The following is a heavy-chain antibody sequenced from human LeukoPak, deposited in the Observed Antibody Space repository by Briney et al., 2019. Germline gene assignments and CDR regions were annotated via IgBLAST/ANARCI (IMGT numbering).Heavy chain of an antibody. V-gene: IGHV3-23*01. CDR3: AKVSGYFDNTGDYFDY. CDR1: GFTFSSSA. Sequence: GGSLRLSCAASGFTFSSSAMSWVRQAPGKGLEWVSAISNNGGYTYYADSVQGRFTISRDNSKSTLCLQMNSLRAEDTAVYYCAKVSGYFDNTGDYFDYWGQGTLVTVSS. D-gene: IGHD3-22*01. CDR2: ISNNGGYT. J-gene: IGHJ4*02.